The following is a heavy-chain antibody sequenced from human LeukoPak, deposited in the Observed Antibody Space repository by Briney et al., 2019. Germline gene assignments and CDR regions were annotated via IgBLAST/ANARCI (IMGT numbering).Heavy chain of an antibody. CDR1: GFTFSSYE. J-gene: IGHJ4*02. Sequence: PGGSLRLSCAASGFTFSSYEMNWVRQAPGKGLEWVSTISSSGGTTYYADSVKGRFTISRDISKNTLYLQMNSLSAEDTAVYYCAKDGMYRSSSSYYFDYWGQGTLVTVSS. D-gene: IGHD6-6*01. CDR3: AKDGMYRSSSSYYFDY. CDR2: ISSSGGTT. V-gene: IGHV3-23*01.